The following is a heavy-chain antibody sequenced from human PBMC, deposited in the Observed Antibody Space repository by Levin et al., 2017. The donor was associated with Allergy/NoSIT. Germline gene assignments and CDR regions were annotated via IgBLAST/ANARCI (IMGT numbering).Heavy chain of an antibody. J-gene: IGHJ4*02. D-gene: IGHD2-2*01. Sequence: PGGSLRLSCAASGFTFSNYYMHWVRQAPGKGLEWVSRVYSDGTITDYADSVKGRFTISRDNARNTLYLQMNSLRAEDTAVYYCARGGCNSTSCLDNWGQGILVTVSS. CDR2: VYSDGTIT. CDR1: GFTFSNYY. CDR3: ARGGCNSTSCLDN. V-gene: IGHV3-74*01.